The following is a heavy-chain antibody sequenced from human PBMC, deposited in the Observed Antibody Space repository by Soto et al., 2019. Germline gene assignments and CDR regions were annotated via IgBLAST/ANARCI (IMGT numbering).Heavy chain of an antibody. CDR3: ARGKRTIFGVVIIRDDYYYYYGMDV. CDR1: GFTFSSYA. CDR2: ISYDGSNK. Sequence: ESGGGVVQPGRSLRLSCAASGFTFSSYAMHWVRQAPGKGLEWVAVISYDGSNKYYADSVKGRFTISRDNSKNTLYLQMNSLRAEDTAVYYCARGKRTIFGVVIIRDDYYYYYGMDVWGQGTTVTVSS. J-gene: IGHJ6*02. D-gene: IGHD3-3*01. V-gene: IGHV3-30-3*01.